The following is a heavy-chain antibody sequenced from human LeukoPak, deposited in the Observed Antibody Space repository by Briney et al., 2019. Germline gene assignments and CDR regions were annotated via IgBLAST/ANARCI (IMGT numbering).Heavy chain of an antibody. CDR1: GGSISSSSYY. CDR2: IYYSGST. V-gene: IGHV4-39*07. J-gene: IGHJ4*02. Sequence: KASETLSLTCTVSGGSISSSSYYWGWIRQPPGKGLEWIGSIYYSGSTYYNPSLKSRVTISVDTSKNQFSLKLSSVTAADTAVYYCARDPFYYYGSGSYFDYWGQGTLVTVSS. CDR3: ARDPFYYYGSGSYFDY. D-gene: IGHD3-10*01.